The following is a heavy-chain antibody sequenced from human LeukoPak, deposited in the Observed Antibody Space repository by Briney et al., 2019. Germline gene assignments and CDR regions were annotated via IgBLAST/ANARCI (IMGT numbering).Heavy chain of an antibody. CDR2: IQQDGSQK. J-gene: IGHJ3*02. D-gene: IGHD4-17*01. V-gene: IGHV3-7*01. Sequence: GGSLRLSCAASGLTFSSYWMTWVRQAPGKGLEWVANIQQDGSQKYYVDSVKGRFTISRDNAKNSLSLQMNSLRAEDTAVYYCARDPYGNAFDIWGQGTMVTVSS. CDR3: ARDPYGNAFDI. CDR1: GLTFSSYW.